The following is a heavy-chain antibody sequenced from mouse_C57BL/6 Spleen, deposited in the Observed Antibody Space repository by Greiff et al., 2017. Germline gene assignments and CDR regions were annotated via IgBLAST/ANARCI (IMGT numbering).Heavy chain of an antibody. J-gene: IGHJ4*01. CDR1: GYAFSSYW. CDR2: IYPGDGDT. D-gene: IGHD2-5*01. Sequence: QVQLQQSGAELVKPGASVKISCKASGYAFSSYWMNWVKQRPGKGLEWIGQIYPGDGDTNYNGKFKGKATLTADKSSSTAYMQLSSLTSEDSSVYFCARPYYSKFYAMDDWGQGTSVTVSS. CDR3: ARPYYSKFYAMDD. V-gene: IGHV1-80*01.